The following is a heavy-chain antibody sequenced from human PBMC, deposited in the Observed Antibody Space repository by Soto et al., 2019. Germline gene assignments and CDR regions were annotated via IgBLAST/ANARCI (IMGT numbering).Heavy chain of an antibody. V-gene: IGHV3-23*01. J-gene: IGHJ4*02. D-gene: IGHD2-2*01. CDR2: ISGSGGST. CDR1: GFTFSSYA. CDR3: AKAPYSASQFDY. Sequence: EVQLLESGGGLVQPGGSLRLSCAASGFTFSSYAMSCVRQAPGKGLACVSAISGSGGSTYYADSVKGRFTISRDNSKNRLYLQMTSLRAEDTAVYYCAKAPYSASQFDYWGQGTLVTVSS.